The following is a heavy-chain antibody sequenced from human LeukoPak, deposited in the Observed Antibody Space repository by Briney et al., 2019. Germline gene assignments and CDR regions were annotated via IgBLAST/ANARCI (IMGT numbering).Heavy chain of an antibody. D-gene: IGHD1-26*01. Sequence: TGGSLRLSCAASGFTFSNAWMSWVRQAPGKGLEWVGRIKSKTDGGTTDYAAPVKVRFTISRDDSKNTLYLQMNSLKTEDTAVYYCTTDLGGSGSYPYYFDYWGQGTLVTVSS. CDR1: GFTFSNAW. V-gene: IGHV3-15*01. J-gene: IGHJ4*02. CDR2: IKSKTDGGTT. CDR3: TTDLGGSGSYPYYFDY.